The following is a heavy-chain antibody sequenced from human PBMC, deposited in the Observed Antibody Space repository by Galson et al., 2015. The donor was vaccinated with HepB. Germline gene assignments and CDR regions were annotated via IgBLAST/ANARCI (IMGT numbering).Heavy chain of an antibody. CDR3: AKPQMTGVGAYYYYGMDV. D-gene: IGHD3-9*01. Sequence: SLRLSCAASGFTFSSYAMSWVRQAPGKGLEWVSAISGSGGSTYYADSVKGRFTISRDNSKNTLYLQMNSLRAEDTAVYYCAKPQMTGVGAYYYYGMDVWGQGTTVTVSS. V-gene: IGHV3-23*01. CDR2: ISGSGGST. CDR1: GFTFSSYA. J-gene: IGHJ6*02.